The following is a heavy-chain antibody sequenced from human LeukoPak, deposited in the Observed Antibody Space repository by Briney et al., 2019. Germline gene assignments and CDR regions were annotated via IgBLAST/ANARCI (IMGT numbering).Heavy chain of an antibody. CDR3: ARSGYSHSWDY. D-gene: IGHD1-26*01. V-gene: IGHV3-7*03. CDR2: IKEDGGEI. Sequence: GGSLRLSCAASGFTFSSYWMSWVRQAPGKGLEWVANIKEDGGEIHFVDSMKGRFTISRDNARNSLYLQMNSLRGDDTAVYYCARSGYSHSWDYWGQGTLVIVSS. J-gene: IGHJ4*02. CDR1: GFTFSSYW.